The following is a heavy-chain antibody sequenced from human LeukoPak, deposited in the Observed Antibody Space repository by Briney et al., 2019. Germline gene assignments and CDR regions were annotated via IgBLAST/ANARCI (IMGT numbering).Heavy chain of an antibody. J-gene: IGHJ4*02. CDR2: IYYSGST. V-gene: IGHV4-39*01. CDR3: ARGLEYNWNGGDRYYFDH. Sequence: PSETLSLTCTVSGGSISSSSYYWGWIRQPPGKGLEWIGSIYYSGSTYYNPSLKSRVTISVDTSKNQFSLKLSSVTAADTAVYYCARGLEYNWNGGDRYYFDHWGQGTLVTVSS. D-gene: IGHD1-20*01. CDR1: GGSISSSSYY.